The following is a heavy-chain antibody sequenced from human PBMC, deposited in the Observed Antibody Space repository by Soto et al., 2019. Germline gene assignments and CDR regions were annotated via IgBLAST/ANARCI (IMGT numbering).Heavy chain of an antibody. CDR3: ASRSSGWYFDY. Sequence: EVQLLESGGGLVQPGGSLRLSCAASGFTFSNYAISWVRQAPGKGLEWVSIISGSGGSTYYADSVKGRFIISRDNSKTTLYLQMNSLRAEDTAVYYCASRSSGWYFDYWGQGTLVTVSS. D-gene: IGHD6-19*01. J-gene: IGHJ4*02. CDR1: GFTFSNYA. V-gene: IGHV3-23*01. CDR2: ISGSGGST.